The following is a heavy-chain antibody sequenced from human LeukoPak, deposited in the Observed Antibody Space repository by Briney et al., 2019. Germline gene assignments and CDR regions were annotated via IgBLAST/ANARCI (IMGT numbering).Heavy chain of an antibody. CDR3: ARRAVGNSYYYSMDV. CDR1: GGTFSSYA. V-gene: IGHV1-69*06. J-gene: IGHJ6*03. D-gene: IGHD6-19*01. Sequence: SVKVSCKASGGTFSSYAISWVRQAPGQGLEWMGGIIPIFGTANYAQKFQGRVTITADKSTSTAYMELSSLRSEDTAVYYCARRAVGNSYYYSMDVWGKGTTVTVSS. CDR2: IIPIFGTA.